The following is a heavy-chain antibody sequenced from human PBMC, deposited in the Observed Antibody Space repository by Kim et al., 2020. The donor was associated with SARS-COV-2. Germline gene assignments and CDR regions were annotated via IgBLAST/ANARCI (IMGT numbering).Heavy chain of an antibody. V-gene: IGHV5-51*01. Sequence: GESLKISCKASGYSFSNYWIAWVRQMPGKGLEWMGIIFPGDSETRYSPSFQGQVTISVDKSTTTAHLQWSSVRASDTAMYYCARHFSAYDYRDFHGMDVWGQGTTVTVSS. CDR2: IFPGDSET. CDR1: GYSFSNYW. D-gene: IGHD4-4*01. CDR3: ARHFSAYDYRDFHGMDV. J-gene: IGHJ6*02.